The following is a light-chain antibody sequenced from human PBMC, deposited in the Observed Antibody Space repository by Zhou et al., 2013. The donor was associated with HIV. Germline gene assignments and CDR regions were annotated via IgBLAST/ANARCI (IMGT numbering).Light chain of an antibody. J-gene: IGKJ4*01. V-gene: IGKV1-5*01. CDR1: QSISNW. Sequence: DIQMTQSPSTLSASVGDRVTIACRASQSISNWLAWYQQRPGKAPKLLIFAASSLQTGVPSRFSGSGSGTDFTLTISSLQPEDSALKNXCQQANSFPLTFGGGTKVEI. CDR2: AAS. CDR3: QQANSFPLT.